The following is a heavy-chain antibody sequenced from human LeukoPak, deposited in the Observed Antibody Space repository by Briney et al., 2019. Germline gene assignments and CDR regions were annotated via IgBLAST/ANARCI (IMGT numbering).Heavy chain of an antibody. CDR2: ISYDGSNK. D-gene: IGHD2-15*01. CDR1: GFILSDYN. CDR3: AGDQTGFCSGSSCLGSTFDY. V-gene: IGHV3-30*04. J-gene: IGHJ4*02. Sequence: GGSLRLSCAASGFILSDYNMHWVRQAPGKGLEWVAVISYDGSNKYYADSVKGRFTISRDNSKNTLYLQMNSLRAEDTAVYYCAGDQTGFCSGSSCLGSTFDYWGQGTLVTVSS.